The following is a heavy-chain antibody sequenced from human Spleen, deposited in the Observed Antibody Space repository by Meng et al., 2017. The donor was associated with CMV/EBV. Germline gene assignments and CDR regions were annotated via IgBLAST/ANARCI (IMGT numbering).Heavy chain of an antibody. CDR3: ARGGLVVGPAALNYFDS. CDR1: GGSISSSSYY. Sequence: SETLSLTCTVSGGSISSSSYYWGWIRQPPGKGLEWIGSIYYSRSTYYNPSLKSRVTISVDTSKNQFSLKLSSVTAAATAVYYCARGGLVVGPAALNYFDSWGQGMLVTVSS. D-gene: IGHD2-2*01. J-gene: IGHJ4*02. CDR2: IYYSRST. V-gene: IGHV4-39*01.